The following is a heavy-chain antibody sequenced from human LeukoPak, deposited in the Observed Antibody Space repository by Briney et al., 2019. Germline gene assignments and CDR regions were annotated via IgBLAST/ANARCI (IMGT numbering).Heavy chain of an antibody. J-gene: IGHJ6*02. CDR3: ARHRPRWSLDV. D-gene: IGHD3-3*01. Sequence: QPGRSLRLSCAASGFTFSSFGMHWVRQAPGKGLEWVAVISYDGSNKFYADSVKGRFIISRDNSKNTLYMQMNSLRAEDTAVYFCARHRPRWSLDVWGQGTTVTVSS. CDR2: ISYDGSNK. V-gene: IGHV3-30*03. CDR1: GFTFSSFG.